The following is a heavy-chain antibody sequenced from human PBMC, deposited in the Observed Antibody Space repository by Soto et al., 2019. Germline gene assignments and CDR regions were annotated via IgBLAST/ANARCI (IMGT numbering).Heavy chain of an antibody. CDR2: ISSSSSFI. CDR1: GFSLSDYS. CDR3: AGSSDDGRDN. D-gene: IGHD1-26*01. Sequence: EVQLVDSGGGLVKPGGSLRLSCAASGFSLSDYSMNWLRQAPGKGLEWVASISSSSSFIHYAESMKGRFTISRDNAKSLLYLQMNSLSAEDTAVYYCAGSSDDGRDNWRQGTLVTVSS. J-gene: IGHJ4*02. V-gene: IGHV3-21*01.